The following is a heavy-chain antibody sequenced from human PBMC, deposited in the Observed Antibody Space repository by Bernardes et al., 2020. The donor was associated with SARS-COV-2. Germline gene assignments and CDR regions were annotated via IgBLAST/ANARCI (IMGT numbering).Heavy chain of an antibody. J-gene: IGHJ5*02. D-gene: IGHD6-19*01. Sequence: ASVKVSCKASGYTFTSYAMNWVRQAPGQGLEWMGWINTNTGNPTYAQGFTGRFVFSLDTSVSTAYLQISSLKAEDTAVYYCARDHSSGWTEDWFDPWGQGTLVTVSS. CDR2: INTNTGNP. V-gene: IGHV7-4-1*02. CDR1: GYTFTSYA. CDR3: ARDHSSGWTEDWFDP.